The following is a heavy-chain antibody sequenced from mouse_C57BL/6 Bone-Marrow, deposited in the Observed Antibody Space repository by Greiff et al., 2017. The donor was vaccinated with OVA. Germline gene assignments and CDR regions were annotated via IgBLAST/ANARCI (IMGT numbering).Heavy chain of an antibody. V-gene: IGHV1-82*01. D-gene: IGHD2-2*01. CDR2: IYPGDGDT. CDR1: GYAFSSSW. Sequence: QVQLQQSGPELVKPGASVKISCKASGYAFSSSWMNWVKQRPGKGLEWIGRIYPGDGDTNYNGKFKGKATLTADKSSSTAYMQLSSLTAEDSAVYFCARWLGYWGQGTTLTVSS. J-gene: IGHJ2*01. CDR3: ARWLGY.